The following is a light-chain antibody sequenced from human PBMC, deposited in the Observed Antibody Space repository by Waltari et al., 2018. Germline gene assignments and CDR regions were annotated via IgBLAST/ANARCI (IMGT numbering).Light chain of an antibody. V-gene: IGLV2-23*01. J-gene: IGLJ2*01. CDR3: CSYAGTNVI. CDR2: EGS. CDR1: SSDFAIYNL. Sequence: SITISCTGTSSDFAIYNLVSWYQQHPGKVPKLMIYEGSKRPSGVSNRFSASKSGNTASLTISGLQAEDEADYYCCSYAGTNVIFGGGTRLTVL.